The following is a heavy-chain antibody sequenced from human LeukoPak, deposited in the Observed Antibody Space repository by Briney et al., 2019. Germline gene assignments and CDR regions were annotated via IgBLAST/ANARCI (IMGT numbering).Heavy chain of an antibody. V-gene: IGHV3-23*01. D-gene: IGHD4-23*01. Sequence: GGSLRLSCAASGFTFSSYAMNWVRQAPGKGLEWVSGTGYTGDSTFYADSVKGRFTASRDSSKNTLFLHMNSLRAEDTALYYCAKSPTVDAAFDIWGQGTMVTVSS. CDR2: TGYTGDST. J-gene: IGHJ3*02. CDR3: AKSPTVDAAFDI. CDR1: GFTFSSYA.